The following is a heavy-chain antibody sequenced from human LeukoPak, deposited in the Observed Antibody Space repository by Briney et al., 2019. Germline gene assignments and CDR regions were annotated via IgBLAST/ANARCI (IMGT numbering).Heavy chain of an antibody. J-gene: IGHJ6*03. V-gene: IGHV4-39*01. D-gene: IGHD2-2*01. CDR3: ARQDCSSTSCYYQYYYYMDV. Sequence: PSETLSLTCAVYGGSFSSYYWGWIRQPPGKGQEWIGSIYYSGSTYYNPSLKSRVTISVDTSKNQFSLKLSSVTAADTAVYYCARQDCSSTSCYYQYYYYMDVWGEGTTVIVSS. CDR1: GGSFSSYY. CDR2: IYYSGST.